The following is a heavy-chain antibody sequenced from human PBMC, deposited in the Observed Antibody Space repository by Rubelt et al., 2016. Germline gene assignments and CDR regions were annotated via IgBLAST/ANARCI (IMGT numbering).Heavy chain of an antibody. CDR2: IYHSGTT. CDR1: GYSIGSAYY. Sequence: QVQLQESGPGLVKPSETLSLTCTVSGYSIGSAYYCAWIRQSPGKGLEWIGVIYHSGTTYYNPSLESRVTILVDKSKNQFSLNLNSVTAADTAVYYCARGGTGWIDPWGQGTLVTVSS. D-gene: IGHD1/OR15-1a*01. CDR3: ARGGTGWIDP. J-gene: IGHJ5*02. V-gene: IGHV4-38-2*02.